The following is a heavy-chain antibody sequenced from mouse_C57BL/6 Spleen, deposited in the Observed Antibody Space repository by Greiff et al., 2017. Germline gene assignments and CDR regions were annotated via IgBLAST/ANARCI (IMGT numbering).Heavy chain of an antibody. J-gene: IGHJ2*01. CDR3: ASMGLLRRTDY. CDR2: IDPSDSYT. V-gene: IGHV1-50*01. Sequence: QVQLKQPGAELVKPGASVKLSCKASGYTFTSYWMQWVKQRPGQGLEWIGEIDPSDSYTNYNQKFKGKATLTVDTSSSTAYMQLSSLTSEDSAVYYCASMGLLRRTDYWGQGTTLTVSS. D-gene: IGHD1-1*01. CDR1: GYTFTSYW.